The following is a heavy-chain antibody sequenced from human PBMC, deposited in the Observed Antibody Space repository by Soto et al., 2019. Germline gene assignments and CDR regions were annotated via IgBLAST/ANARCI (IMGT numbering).Heavy chain of an antibody. Sequence: PSETLSLTCTVSGGSISSYYWSWIRQPPGKGLEWIGYIYYSGSTNYNPSLKSRVTISVDTSKNQFSLKLSSVTAADTAVYYCARSVFGTIFGVVPFDYWGQGTLVTVSS. D-gene: IGHD3-3*01. CDR3: ARSVFGTIFGVVPFDY. V-gene: IGHV4-59*01. CDR1: GGSISSYY. CDR2: IYYSGST. J-gene: IGHJ4*02.